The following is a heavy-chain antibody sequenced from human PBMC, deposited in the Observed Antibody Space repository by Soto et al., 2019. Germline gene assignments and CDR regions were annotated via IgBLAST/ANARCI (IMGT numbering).Heavy chain of an antibody. CDR3: ARVDCSSTSCYAGRYYYYYGMDV. V-gene: IGHV3-33*01. CDR2: IWYDGSNK. Sequence: GGSLRLSCAASGFTFSSYGMHWVRQAPGKGLEWVAVIWYDGSNKYYADSVKGRFTISRDNSKNTLYLQMNSLRAEDTAVYYCARVDCSSTSCYAGRYYYYYGMDVWGQGTTVTV. CDR1: GFTFSSYG. J-gene: IGHJ6*02. D-gene: IGHD2-2*01.